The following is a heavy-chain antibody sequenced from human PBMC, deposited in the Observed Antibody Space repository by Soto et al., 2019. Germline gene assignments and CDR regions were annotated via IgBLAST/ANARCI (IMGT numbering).Heavy chain of an antibody. Sequence: EVQLLESGGGSVQPGGSLRLSCAGSGLTFSTYAMSWVRQAPGKGLEWVSCINSDGRTYDADSVRGRFTVSTDYSKSTLYLQMNSLRAEDTAVYYCAKWGTDYGDLAHWGQGTLVTVSS. CDR2: INSDGRT. D-gene: IGHD4-17*01. J-gene: IGHJ4*02. CDR3: AKWGTDYGDLAH. V-gene: IGHV3-23*01. CDR1: GLTFSTYA.